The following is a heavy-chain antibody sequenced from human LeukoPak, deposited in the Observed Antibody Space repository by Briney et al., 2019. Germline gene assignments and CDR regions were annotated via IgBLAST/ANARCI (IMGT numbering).Heavy chain of an antibody. CDR2: IYYSGST. CDR3: ASFQTVPIPLLSANLEGSASAPTTYG. J-gene: IGHJ6*01. V-gene: IGHV4-39*07. CDR1: GGSISSSSYY. D-gene: IGHD2-2*02. Sequence: PSETLSFTCTVSGGSISSSSYYWGWIRQPPGKGLEWIGSIYYSGSTYYNPSLKSRVTMSVDTSKNQFSLKLSSVTAADTAVYYCASFQTVPIPLLSANLEGSASAPTTYG.